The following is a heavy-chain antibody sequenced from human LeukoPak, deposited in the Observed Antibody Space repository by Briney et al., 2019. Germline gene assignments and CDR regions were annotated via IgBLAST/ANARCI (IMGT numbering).Heavy chain of an antibody. CDR1: GGSVSGGSYH. CDR3: ARLLRGSDGRGYYTDY. D-gene: IGHD3-3*01. CDR2: IYYSGGT. V-gene: IGHV4-61*01. J-gene: IGHJ4*02. Sequence: PSETLSLTCTVSGGSVSGGSYHWSWIRQPPGKGLEWIGCIYYSGGTNYNPSLNSRVTISVDTSKNQFSLKLSSVTAADTAVYYCARLLRGSDGRGYYTDYWGQGTLVTVSS.